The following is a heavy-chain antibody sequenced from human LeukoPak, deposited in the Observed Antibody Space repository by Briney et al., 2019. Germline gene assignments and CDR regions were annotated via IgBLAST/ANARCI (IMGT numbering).Heavy chain of an antibody. Sequence: SETLSLTCTVSGGSINSYYWSWIRQPPGKGLEWIGYIYYSGSTNYNPSLKSRVTISVDTSKSQFSLKLSSVTAADTAVYYCARGPSYPSATYYYYYGMDVWGQGTTVTVSS. CDR1: GGSINSYY. J-gene: IGHJ6*02. CDR3: ARGPSYPSATYYYYYGMDV. D-gene: IGHD2-2*01. CDR2: IYYSGST. V-gene: IGHV4-59*01.